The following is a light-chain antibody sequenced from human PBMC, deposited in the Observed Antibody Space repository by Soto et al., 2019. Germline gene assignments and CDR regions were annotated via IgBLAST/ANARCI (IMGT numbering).Light chain of an antibody. CDR1: QSVLWSNNKNY. V-gene: IGKV4-1*01. CDR3: QQYYSTPLT. J-gene: IGKJ4*01. CDR2: WAS. Sequence: DFVMTQSPDSLTVSLGERATINCKSSQSVLWSNNKNYLAWYQQKPGQSPKLLIYWASTRESGAPDRLSGSGSGTDFTLTISSLQAEDVAVYYCQQYYSTPLTFGGGTKVDIK.